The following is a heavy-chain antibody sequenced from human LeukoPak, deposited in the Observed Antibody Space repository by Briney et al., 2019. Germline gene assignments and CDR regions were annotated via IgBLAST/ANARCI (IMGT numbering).Heavy chain of an antibody. CDR2: IYYSGST. J-gene: IGHJ4*02. V-gene: IGHV4-59*12. CDR3: ARDFGAYYFDY. CDR1: GGSISSYY. D-gene: IGHD3-16*01. Sequence: SETLSLTCTVSGGSISSYYWSWIRQPPGKGLEWIGYIYYSGSTNYNPSLKSRVTISVDTSKNQFSLKLSSVTAADTAVYYCARDFGAYYFDYWGQGTLVTVSS.